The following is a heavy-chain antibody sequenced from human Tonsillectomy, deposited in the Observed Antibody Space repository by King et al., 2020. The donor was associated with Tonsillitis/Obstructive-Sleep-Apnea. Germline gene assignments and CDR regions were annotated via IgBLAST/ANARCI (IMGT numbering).Heavy chain of an antibody. CDR3: AHSYCGSSTCRREDV. CDR2: IYWDDDK. D-gene: IGHD2-2*01. CDR1: GFSLTTSGVG. Sequence: HITLKESGPTLVKPTQTLTLTCTFSGFSLTTSGVGVGWIRQPPGKALEWLAIIYWDDDKRYSPSLKSRLIITKDTSKNQVVLTMTNMDPVDTATYYCAHSYCGSSTCRREDVWGKGTTVTVSS. J-gene: IGHJ6*04. V-gene: IGHV2-5*02.